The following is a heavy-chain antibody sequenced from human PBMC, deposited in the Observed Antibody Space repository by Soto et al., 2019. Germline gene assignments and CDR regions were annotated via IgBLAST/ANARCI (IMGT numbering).Heavy chain of an antibody. J-gene: IGHJ5*02. CDR2: IDPSDSYT. Sequence: GESLKISCKGSGYSFTSYWISWVRQMPGKGLEWMGRIDPSDSYTNYSPSFQGHVTISADKSIGTAYLQWSSLKASDTAMYYCARLFRDYYDSRGGWFDPWGQGTLVTVSS. V-gene: IGHV5-10-1*01. D-gene: IGHD3-22*01. CDR1: GYSFTSYW. CDR3: ARLFRDYYDSRGGWFDP.